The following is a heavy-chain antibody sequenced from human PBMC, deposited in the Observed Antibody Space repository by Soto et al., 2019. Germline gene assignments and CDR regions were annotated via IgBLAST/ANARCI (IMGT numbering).Heavy chain of an antibody. Sequence: PGGSLRLSCAASGFTFSSYAMSWVRQAPGKGLEWVSAISGSGGSTYYADSVKDRFTISRDNSKNTLYLQMNSLRAEDTAVYYCAKTAEEQWLVHTAAFDIRGQGTMVTVSS. CDR1: GFTFSSYA. J-gene: IGHJ3*02. D-gene: IGHD6-19*01. CDR2: ISGSGGST. CDR3: AKTAEEQWLVHTAAFDI. V-gene: IGHV3-23*01.